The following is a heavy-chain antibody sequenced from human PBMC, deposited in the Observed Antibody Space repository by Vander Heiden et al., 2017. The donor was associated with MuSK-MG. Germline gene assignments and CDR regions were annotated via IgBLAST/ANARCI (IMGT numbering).Heavy chain of an antibody. Sequence: QVQLQESGPGLVKPSQTLSLTCTVSGGSISSGGYYWSWIRQHPGKGLEWIGYIYYSGSTYQNPSRKMRVTISVDTSKNQFALKRGSVTATETALYYCAIAPRRLRRLLGGFDYWGQGTLVTVSS. V-gene: IGHV4-31*03. CDR2: IYYSGST. CDR1: GGSISSGGYY. D-gene: IGHD3-16*01. J-gene: IGHJ4*02. CDR3: AIAPRRLRRLLGGFDY.